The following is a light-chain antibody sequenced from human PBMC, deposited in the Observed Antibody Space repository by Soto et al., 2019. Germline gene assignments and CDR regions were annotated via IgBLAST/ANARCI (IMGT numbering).Light chain of an antibody. Sequence: DIQMTQSPSTLSASVGDRVTITCRASQSISDWLAWHQQKPGKAPKLLMFQASILETGVPSRFSGSGSGTEFTLTISSLQPDDFGTYYCQQYKTFWTFGQGTKVEIK. CDR1: QSISDW. V-gene: IGKV1-5*03. CDR3: QQYKTFWT. CDR2: QAS. J-gene: IGKJ1*01.